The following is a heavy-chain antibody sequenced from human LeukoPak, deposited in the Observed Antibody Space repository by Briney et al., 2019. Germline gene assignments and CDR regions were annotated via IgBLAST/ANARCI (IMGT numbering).Heavy chain of an antibody. CDR2: IKTDGSSA. J-gene: IGHJ6*02. V-gene: IGHV3-74*01. D-gene: IGHD2-2*01. Sequence: GGSLRLSCAASGFSFSSYWMHWVRQAPGKGLVWVSRIKTDGSSATYADSVKGRFTISRDNAKNSLYLQMNSLRAEDTAVYYCAREISYCSSTSCYEVRDYYGMDVWGQGTTVTVSS. CDR3: AREISYCSSTSCYEVRDYYGMDV. CDR1: GFSFSSYW.